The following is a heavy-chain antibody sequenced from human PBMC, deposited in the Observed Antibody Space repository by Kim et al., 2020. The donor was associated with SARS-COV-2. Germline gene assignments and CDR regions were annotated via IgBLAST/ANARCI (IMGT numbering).Heavy chain of an antibody. CDR3: ARIRNTASDYPFDS. CDR1: GGSISSGSYY. Sequence: SETLSLTCTVSGGSISSGSYYWSWIRQHPGEGLEWIGYIYYSGSAYYNPSLKSRVSISIDNSENQFSLRLSSVTAADTAVYYCARIRNTASDYPFDSWGQGTLVTVSS. V-gene: IGHV4-31*03. J-gene: IGHJ4*02. CDR2: IYYSGSA. D-gene: IGHD5-12*01.